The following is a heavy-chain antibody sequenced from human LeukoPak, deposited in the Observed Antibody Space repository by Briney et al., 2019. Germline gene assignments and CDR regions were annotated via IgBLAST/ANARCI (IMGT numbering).Heavy chain of an antibody. CDR1: GGSFSGYY. J-gene: IGHJ4*02. Sequence: SETLSLTCAVYGGSFSGYYWSWIRQPPGKGLEWIGEINHSGSTNYNPSLKSRVTISVDTSKNQFSLKLSSVTVADTAVYYCARSPIRDGYNNWGQGTLVTVSS. CDR3: ARSPIRDGYNN. CDR2: INHSGST. D-gene: IGHD5-12*01. V-gene: IGHV4-34*01.